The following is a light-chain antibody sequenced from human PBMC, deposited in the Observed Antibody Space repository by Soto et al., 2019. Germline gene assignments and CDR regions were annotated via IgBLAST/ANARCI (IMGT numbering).Light chain of an antibody. J-gene: IGKJ1*01. Sequence: IQMTQSPSSLSASVGDRVTITCRASQSISSYLNWYQQKPGKATKLLIYDASTLESGVTSRFSGSGYGTEFTLTISSLQPDDFATYFCQQYNTYPTFGLGTKVDIK. CDR3: QQYNTYPT. V-gene: IGKV1-13*02. CDR1: QSISSY. CDR2: DAS.